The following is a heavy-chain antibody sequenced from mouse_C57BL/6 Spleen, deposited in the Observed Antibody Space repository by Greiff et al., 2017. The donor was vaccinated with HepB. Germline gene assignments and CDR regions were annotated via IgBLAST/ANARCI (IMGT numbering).Heavy chain of an antibody. D-gene: IGHD1-1*01. CDR1: GFNIKDDY. CDR3: TTGGFLTGTVVAYYAMDY. V-gene: IGHV14-4*01. J-gene: IGHJ4*01. CDR2: IDPENGDT. Sequence: EVQLQQSGAELVRPGASVKLSCTASGFNIKDDYMHWVKQRPEQGLEWIGWIDPENGDTEYASKFQGKATITADTSSNTAYLQLSSLTSEDTAVYYCTTGGFLTGTVVAYYAMDYWGQGTSVTVSS.